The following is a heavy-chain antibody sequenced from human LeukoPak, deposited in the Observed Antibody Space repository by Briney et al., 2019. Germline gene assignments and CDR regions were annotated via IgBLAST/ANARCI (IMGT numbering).Heavy chain of an antibody. J-gene: IGHJ3*01. Sequence: ASVKVSCKASGGIFRNYAISWVRLAPGQELEWMGRVIPVFGTTNYAQKFQGRVKITTDESASTVYMELSSLRSEDTAMYYCAKAWEMRTIGAFDVWGQGTMVIVSS. V-gene: IGHV1-69*05. CDR2: VIPVFGTT. CDR3: AKAWEMRTIGAFDV. D-gene: IGHD1-26*01. CDR1: GGIFRNYA.